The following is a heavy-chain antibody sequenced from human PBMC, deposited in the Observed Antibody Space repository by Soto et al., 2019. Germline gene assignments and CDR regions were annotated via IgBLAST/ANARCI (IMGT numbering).Heavy chain of an antibody. CDR3: PRRNSSSWYYYYYGLEV. V-gene: IGHV4-30-4*01. Sequence: SETLSLTCTVSVGSISSGDYYLSWIRQPPGKGLEWIGYIYYSWSTYYNPSLKSRVTISVDTSKNQFSLKLSSVTAADTAVYYCPRRNSSSWYYYYYGLEVWGQGTTVTVSS. CDR1: VGSISSGDYY. J-gene: IGHJ6*02. D-gene: IGHD6-13*01. CDR2: IYYSWST.